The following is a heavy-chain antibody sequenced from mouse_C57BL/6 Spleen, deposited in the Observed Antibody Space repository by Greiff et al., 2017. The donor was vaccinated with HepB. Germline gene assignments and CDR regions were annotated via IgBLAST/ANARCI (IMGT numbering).Heavy chain of an antibody. CDR3: AGATMVFAY. Sequence: DVQLQESGPGLVKPSQSLSLTCSVTGYSITSGYYWNWIRQFPGNKLEWMSYISYDGSNNYNPSLKNRISITRDTSKNQFFLKLNSVTTEDTATYYRAGATMVFAYWGQGTLVTVSA. CDR1: GYSITSGYY. CDR2: ISYDGSN. J-gene: IGHJ3*01. D-gene: IGHD2-2*01. V-gene: IGHV3-6*01.